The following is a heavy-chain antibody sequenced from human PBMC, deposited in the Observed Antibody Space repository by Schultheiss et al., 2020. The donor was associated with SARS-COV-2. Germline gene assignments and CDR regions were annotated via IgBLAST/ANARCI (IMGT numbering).Heavy chain of an antibody. V-gene: IGHV3-7*01. CDR3: ARNVGAVAGRPGWYYGMDV. CDR2: IKQDGSEK. CDR1: GFTFSSYW. Sequence: GESLKISCAASGFTFSSYWMSWVRQAPGKGLEWVANIKQDGSEKYYVDSVKGRFTISRDNAKNSLYLQMNSLRAEDTAVYYCARNVGAVAGRPGWYYGMDVWGQGTTVTVSS. D-gene: IGHD6-19*01. J-gene: IGHJ6*02.